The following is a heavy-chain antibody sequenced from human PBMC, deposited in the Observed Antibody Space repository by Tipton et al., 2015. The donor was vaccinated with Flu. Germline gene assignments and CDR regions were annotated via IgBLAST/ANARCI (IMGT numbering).Heavy chain of an antibody. Sequence: SLRLSCEASGFAFNNYEMHWVRQAPGKGLEWLAFILYDGGNQYYADSVRGRFTISRDNSKNTLYLQMNSLTTEDSTVYQCARGAPSGQLQFFDWPTPLEIWGQGTMVIVSS. J-gene: IGHJ3*02. V-gene: IGHV3-30*14. CDR3: ARGAPSGQLQFFDWPTPLEI. CDR1: GFAFNNYE. D-gene: IGHD3-9*01. CDR2: ILYDGGNQ.